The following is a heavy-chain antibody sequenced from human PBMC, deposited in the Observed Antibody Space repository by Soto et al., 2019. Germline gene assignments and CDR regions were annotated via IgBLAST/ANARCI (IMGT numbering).Heavy chain of an antibody. D-gene: IGHD2-15*01. V-gene: IGHV1-2*02. Sequence: QIELVQSGAEVTKSGASVKVSCKTSGYTFAEFYVHWVRQFPGQGLEWMGWINPNTGGTHYAVKFQDRVTRTRDTSLRTASMELVRLSSDDTAPSYCARDGNYYTSGEGHLFDPWGQGHLITVSP. J-gene: IGHJ5*02. CDR2: INPNTGGT. CDR1: GYTFAEFY. CDR3: ARDGNYYTSGEGHLFDP.